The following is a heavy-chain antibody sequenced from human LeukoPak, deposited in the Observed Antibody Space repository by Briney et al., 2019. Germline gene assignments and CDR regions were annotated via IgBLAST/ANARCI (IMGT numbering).Heavy chain of an antibody. CDR1: GGSISSSNW. CDR3: ARSYCSGGSCYPGYFDY. CDR2: IYHSGST. D-gene: IGHD2-15*01. V-gene: IGHV4-4*02. J-gene: IGHJ4*02. Sequence: SETLSLTCAVSGGSISSSNWWRWVRQPPGKGLEWIGEIYHSGSTNYNPSLKSRVTISVDKSKNQFSLKLSSVTAADTAVYYCARSYCSGGSCYPGYFDYWGQGTLVTVSS.